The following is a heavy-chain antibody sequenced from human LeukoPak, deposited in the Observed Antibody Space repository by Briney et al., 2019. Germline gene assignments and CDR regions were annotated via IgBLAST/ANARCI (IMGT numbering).Heavy chain of an antibody. J-gene: IGHJ5*02. CDR2: IRSSRSTI. Sequence: GGSLRLSCAGSGFTFFSFSMNRVRQAPGKGLEGVSYIRSSRSTIYYEDSVKGRFTISRDNAKNSLYLQMNRLRAEDMAVYYCARDLARPWWFDPWGQGTLVTVSS. CDR1: GFTFFSFS. V-gene: IGHV3-48*01. D-gene: IGHD6-6*01. CDR3: ARDLARPWWFDP.